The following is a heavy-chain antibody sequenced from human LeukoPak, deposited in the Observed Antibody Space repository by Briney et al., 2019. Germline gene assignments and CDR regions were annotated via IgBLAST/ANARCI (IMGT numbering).Heavy chain of an antibody. CDR1: GFIFSSYG. D-gene: IGHD6-13*01. V-gene: IGHV3-23*01. Sequence: GGSLRLSCVASGFIFSSYGLSWVRLAPGKGLEWVSGFGGGGGPTYYADSVKGRFTISRDNSKNTLYLQMNSLRADDTAVYYCAKDRRQLANFDYWGQGTLVTVSS. CDR3: AKDRRQLANFDY. J-gene: IGHJ4*02. CDR2: FGGGGGPT.